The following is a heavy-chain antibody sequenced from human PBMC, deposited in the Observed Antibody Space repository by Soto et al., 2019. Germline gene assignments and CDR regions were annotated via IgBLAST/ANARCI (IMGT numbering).Heavy chain of an antibody. CDR2: IYYSGST. CDR1: GGSISSYY. J-gene: IGHJ3*02. Sequence: SETLSLTCTVSGGSISSYYWSWIRQPPGKGLEWIGYIYYSGSTNYNPSLKSRVTISVDTSKNQFSLKLSSVTAADTAVYYCARLYYYDSSGFYMDAFDIWGQGTMVTVSS. CDR3: ARLYYYDSSGFYMDAFDI. D-gene: IGHD3-22*01. V-gene: IGHV4-59*01.